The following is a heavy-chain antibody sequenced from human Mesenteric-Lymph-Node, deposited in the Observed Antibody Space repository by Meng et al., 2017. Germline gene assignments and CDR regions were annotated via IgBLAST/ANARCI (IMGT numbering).Heavy chain of an antibody. CDR2: IIHGGSP. CDR3: ARRPTGIDY. Sequence: QVQPCEGGAGLLKPSETLSLTCAVNGGSLSGAYWNWISQPPGKGLEWIGEIIHGGSPSYNPSLKSRVTISIDTSKNQLSLMPSSVTAADTAVYYCARRPTGIDYWGQGTLVTVSS. CDR1: GGSLSGAY. V-gene: IGHV4-34*12. J-gene: IGHJ4*02. D-gene: IGHD2-8*02.